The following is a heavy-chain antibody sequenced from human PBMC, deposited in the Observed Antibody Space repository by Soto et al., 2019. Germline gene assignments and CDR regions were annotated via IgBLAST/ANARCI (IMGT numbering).Heavy chain of an antibody. D-gene: IGHD3-22*01. J-gene: IGHJ4*02. V-gene: IGHV4-30-4*01. CDR1: GDSISSPHSY. CDR2: IYYTGNN. CDR3: AREPKQNYDTSTWNGGFES. Sequence: VQLQESGPGLVKPSQTLSLSCTVSGDSISSPHSYWTWVRQPPGKGLEWVGYIYYTGNNFYNPALQSRLALSVDPATNQFSLNLASVTAAYTAVYYCAREPKQNYDTSTWNGGFESWGPGTLVTVSS.